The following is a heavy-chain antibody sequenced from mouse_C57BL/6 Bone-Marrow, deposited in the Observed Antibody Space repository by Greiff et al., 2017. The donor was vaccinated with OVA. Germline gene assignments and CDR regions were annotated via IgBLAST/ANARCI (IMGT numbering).Heavy chain of an antibody. CDR1: GYAFTNYL. CDR3: ARLLQAY. CDR2: INPGSGGT. Sequence: QVQLQQSGAELVRPGTSVKVSCKASGYAFTNYLIEWVKQRPGQGLEWIGVINPGSGGTNYNEKFKGKATLTADKSSSTAYIQLSSLTSEDSAVYFCARLLQAYWGQGTLVTVSA. V-gene: IGHV1-54*01. D-gene: IGHD1-1*01. J-gene: IGHJ3*01.